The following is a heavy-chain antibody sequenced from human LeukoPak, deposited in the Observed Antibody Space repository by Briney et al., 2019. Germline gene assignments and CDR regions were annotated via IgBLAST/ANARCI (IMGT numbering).Heavy chain of an antibody. CDR1: GYTLSGYY. D-gene: IGHD1-26*01. V-gene: IGHV1-2*02. CDR2: INPNSGDT. J-gene: IGHJ6*02. CDR3: ARKREGAYGMDV. Sequence: APVKASCKASGYTLSGYYIHWVRQAPGQGLEWMGWINPNSGDTNYAQDFQGRVTMTRDTSITTAYMELSRLRSDDTALYYCARKREGAYGMDVWGQGTTVTVSS.